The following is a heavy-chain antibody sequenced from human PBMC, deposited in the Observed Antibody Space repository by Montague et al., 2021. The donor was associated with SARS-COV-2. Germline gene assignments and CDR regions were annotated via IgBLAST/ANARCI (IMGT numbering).Heavy chain of an antibody. CDR3: AHLIRYYDIFTGIPFDY. V-gene: IGHV2-5*01. Sequence: PALVKPTQTLTLTCTFSGFSLSTPNVGVGWIRQPPEKALEWVAVIYSNDEKRYSPSLRNRLTITKDTAKNQVVLSLTYVDPVDTATYYCAHLIRYYDIFTGIPFDYWGQGSKGTVSS. CDR2: IYSNDEK. CDR1: GFSLSTPNVG. D-gene: IGHD3-9*01. J-gene: IGHJ4*02.